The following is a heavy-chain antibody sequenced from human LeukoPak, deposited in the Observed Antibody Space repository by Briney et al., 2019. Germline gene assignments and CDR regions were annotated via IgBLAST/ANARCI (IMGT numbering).Heavy chain of an antibody. D-gene: IGHD6-13*01. CDR2: ISSSGAGT. J-gene: IGHJ4*02. CDR3: AKGASWSGC. V-gene: IGHV3-23*01. CDR1: GFTFSTYA. Sequence: AGGSLRLSCAASGFTFSTYAMTWVRQAPGKGLEWVSSISSSGAGTYYADSVKGRFTISRDNSKNTLYLQMNTLRAEDTAVYYCAKGASWSGCWGQGTLVSVSS.